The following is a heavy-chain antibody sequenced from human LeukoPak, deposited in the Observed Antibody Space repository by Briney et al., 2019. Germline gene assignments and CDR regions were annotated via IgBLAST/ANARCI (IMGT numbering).Heavy chain of an antibody. CDR1: GFVFSSHP. CDR3: ARRVVATIAQYYFDY. D-gene: IGHD5-12*01. V-gene: IGHV3-64*01. CDR2: ISNSGGST. J-gene: IGHJ4*02. Sequence: GGSLRLSCAVSGFVFSSHPMHWVRQAPGKGLECVSAISNSGGSTYYANSVKGRFTISRDNSKNTLYLQMDSLRAEDTAVYYCARRVVATIAQYYFDYWGQGTLVTVSS.